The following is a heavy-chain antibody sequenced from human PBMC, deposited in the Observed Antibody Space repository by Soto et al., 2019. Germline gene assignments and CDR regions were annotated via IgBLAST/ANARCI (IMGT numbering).Heavy chain of an antibody. CDR2: ISDSGGNT. D-gene: IGHD6-19*01. CDR3: AKDRPAAGSQWLVPI. J-gene: IGHJ4*02. CDR1: GFTFSSGA. V-gene: IGHV3-23*01. Sequence: GGSLRLSCAASGFTFSSGAMSLVLQAPGMGLQWVSAISDSGGNTYYADSVRGRFTISRDNSKNTLYLQLNSLGAEDTAVYYCAKDRPAAGSQWLVPIWGRGTLVTVSS.